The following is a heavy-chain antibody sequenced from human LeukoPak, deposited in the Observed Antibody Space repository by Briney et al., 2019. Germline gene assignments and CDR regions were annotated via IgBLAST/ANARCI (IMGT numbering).Heavy chain of an antibody. V-gene: IGHV3-74*01. CDR1: GFTFSSYW. D-gene: IGHD4-17*01. CDR3: ARTDDYGDYNPFDY. CDR2: INSDGSST. J-gene: IGHJ4*02. Sequence: PGGSLRLSCAASGFTFSSYWMHWVRQAPGKGLVWVSRINSDGSSTRYADSVKGRFTISRDNAKNTLYLQMNSLRAEDTAVYYCARTDDYGDYNPFDYWGQGTLVTVSS.